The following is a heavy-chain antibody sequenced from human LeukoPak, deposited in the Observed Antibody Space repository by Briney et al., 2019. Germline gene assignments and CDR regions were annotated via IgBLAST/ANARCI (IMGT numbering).Heavy chain of an antibody. Sequence: PGRSLRLSCAASGFTFSSYAMHWVRQAPGKGLEWVAVISYDGSNKYYADSVKGRFTISRDNSKNTLYLQMNSLRAEDTAVYYCAKVGYYGSGSYPVDYWGQGTLVTVSS. CDR2: ISYDGSNK. D-gene: IGHD3-10*01. CDR3: AKVGYYGSGSYPVDY. J-gene: IGHJ4*02. V-gene: IGHV3-30*04. CDR1: GFTFSSYA.